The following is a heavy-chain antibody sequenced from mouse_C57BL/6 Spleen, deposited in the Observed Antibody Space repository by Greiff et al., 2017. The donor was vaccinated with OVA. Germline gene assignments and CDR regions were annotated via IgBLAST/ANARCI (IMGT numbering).Heavy chain of an antibody. Sequence: VQLQQPGAELVMPGASVKLSCKASGYTFTSYWMHWVKQRPGHGLEWIGEIDPSDSYTNYNQKFKGKSTLTVDTSSSTAYMQLSSLTSEDSAVYYCARVYDDDGAWFAYWGQGTLVTVSA. CDR1: GYTFTSYW. CDR2: IDPSDSYT. J-gene: IGHJ3*01. D-gene: IGHD2-4*01. V-gene: IGHV1-69*01. CDR3: ARVYDDDGAWFAY.